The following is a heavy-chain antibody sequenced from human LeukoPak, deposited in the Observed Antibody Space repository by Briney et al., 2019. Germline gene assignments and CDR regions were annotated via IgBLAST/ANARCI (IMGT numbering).Heavy chain of an antibody. V-gene: IGHV4-34*01. Sequence: SETLSLTCAVHGGSFSGYYWSWIRQPPGKGLEWIGEINHSGSTNYNPSLKSRVTISVDTSKNQFSLKLSSVTAADTAVYYCARAKGYCSSTSCYALGRPYYYYGMDVWGQGTTVTVSS. D-gene: IGHD2-2*01. CDR3: ARAKGYCSSTSCYALGRPYYYYGMDV. CDR1: GGSFSGYY. J-gene: IGHJ6*02. CDR2: INHSGST.